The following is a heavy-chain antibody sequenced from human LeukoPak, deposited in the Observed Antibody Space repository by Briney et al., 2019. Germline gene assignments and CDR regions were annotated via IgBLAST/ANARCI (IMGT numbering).Heavy chain of an antibody. V-gene: IGHV1-18*01. D-gene: IGHD2-2*01. CDR2: ISSSTGNT. J-gene: IGHJ4*02. CDR3: VRLPLGYCSSTSCLD. Sequence: ASVKVSCKASGYNFNTYGISWVRQAPGQGLEWMGWISSSTGNTKYAQKLQNRVTMTTDTSTSTAYLYLRNLRSDDTAVYYCVRLPLGYCSSTSCLDWGQGTLVTVSS. CDR1: GYNFNTYG.